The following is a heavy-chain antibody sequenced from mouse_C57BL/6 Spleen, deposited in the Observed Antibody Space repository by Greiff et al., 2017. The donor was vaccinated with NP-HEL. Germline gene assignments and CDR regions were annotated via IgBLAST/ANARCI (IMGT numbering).Heavy chain of an antibody. V-gene: IGHV1-26*01. CDR3: ARERPKFAY. J-gene: IGHJ3*01. CDR1: GYTFTDYY. CDR2: INPNNGGT. Sequence: EVQLQQSGPELVKPGASVKISCKASGYTFTDYYMNWVKQSHGKSLEWIGDINPNNGGTSYNQKFKGKATLTVDKSSSTAYMELRSLTSEDSAVYYCARERPKFAYWGQGTLVTVSA.